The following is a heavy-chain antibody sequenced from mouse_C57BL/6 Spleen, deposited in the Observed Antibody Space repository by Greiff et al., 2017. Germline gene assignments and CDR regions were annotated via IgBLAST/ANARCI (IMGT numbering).Heavy chain of an antibody. V-gene: IGHV1-76*01. CDR1: GYTFTDYY. CDR3: ARGDAMDY. CDR2: IYPGSGNT. Sequence: VKLVESGAELVRPGASVKLSCKASGYTFTDYYINWVKQRPGQGLEWIARIYPGSGNTYYNEKFKGKATLTAEKSSSTAYMQLSSLTSEDSAVYFCARGDAMDYWGQGTSVTVSS. J-gene: IGHJ4*01.